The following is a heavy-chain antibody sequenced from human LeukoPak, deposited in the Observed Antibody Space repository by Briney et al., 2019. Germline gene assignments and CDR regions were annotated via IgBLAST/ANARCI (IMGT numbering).Heavy chain of an antibody. Sequence: GGSLRLSCAASGFTFSSYAMSWVRQAPGRGLEWVSAISGSGGSTYYADSVKGRFTISRDNSKNTLYLQMNSLRAEDTAVYYCAKASAMIVVVSKHFDYWGQGTLVTVSS. CDR1: GFTFSSYA. J-gene: IGHJ4*02. CDR2: ISGSGGST. CDR3: AKASAMIVVVSKHFDY. D-gene: IGHD3-22*01. V-gene: IGHV3-23*01.